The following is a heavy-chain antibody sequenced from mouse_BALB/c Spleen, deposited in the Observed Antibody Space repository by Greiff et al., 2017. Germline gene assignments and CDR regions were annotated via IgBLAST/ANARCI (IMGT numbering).Heavy chain of an antibody. CDR2: ICSGSSTI. CDR3: AREGTGTAY. D-gene: IGHD4-1*01. J-gene: IGHJ3*01. CDR1: GFTFSSFG. V-gene: IGHV5-17*02. Sequence: EVKLVESGGGLVQPGGSRKLSCAASGFTFSSFGMHWVRQAPEKGLEWVAYICSGSSTIYYADTVKGRFTISRDNPKNTLFLQMTSLRSEDTAMYYCAREGTGTAYWGQGTLVTVSA.